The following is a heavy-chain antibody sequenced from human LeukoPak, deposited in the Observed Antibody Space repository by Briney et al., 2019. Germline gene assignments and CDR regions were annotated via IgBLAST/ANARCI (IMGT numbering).Heavy chain of an antibody. V-gene: IGHV3-23*01. Sequence: GGSLRLSCAASGFTFSSYAMSRVRQAPGKGLEWVSAISGSGGSTYYADSVKGRFTISRDNSKNTLYLQMNSLRAEDTAVYYCAKGPYDFWSGYPRYFDYWGQGTLVTVSS. CDR1: GFTFSSYA. CDR3: AKGPYDFWSGYPRYFDY. D-gene: IGHD3-3*01. CDR2: ISGSGGST. J-gene: IGHJ4*02.